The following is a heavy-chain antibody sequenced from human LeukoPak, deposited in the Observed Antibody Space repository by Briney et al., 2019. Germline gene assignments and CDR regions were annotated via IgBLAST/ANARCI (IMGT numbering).Heavy chain of an antibody. D-gene: IGHD6-13*01. Sequence: GGSLRLSCAASGFPFSSYSMTWVRQAPGKGLEWVGRIKSKGSGGTTDFAAPVKGRFTISRDDSKNTLYLQMNSLKIEDTAVYYCTTVRDRSSWSLNSWGQGTLVIVSS. V-gene: IGHV3-15*01. J-gene: IGHJ4*02. CDR1: GFPFSSYS. CDR3: TTVRDRSSWSLNS. CDR2: IKSKGSGGTT.